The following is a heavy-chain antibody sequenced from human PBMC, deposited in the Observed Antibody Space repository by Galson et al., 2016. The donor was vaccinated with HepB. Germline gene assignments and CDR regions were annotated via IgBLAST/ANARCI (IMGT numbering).Heavy chain of an antibody. J-gene: IGHJ4*02. CDR1: EFTFSSYA. CDR2: MSYDGSQK. CDR3: AREGSGGFDH. D-gene: IGHD3-16*01. V-gene: IGHV3-30-3*01. Sequence: SLRLSCAASEFTFSSYAMHWVRQAPGKGLEWVAVMSYDGSQKYYADSVKGRFTISRDNSKNTLYLQMDSLRVHDTAVYYCAREGSGGFDHWGQGTLVTVSS.